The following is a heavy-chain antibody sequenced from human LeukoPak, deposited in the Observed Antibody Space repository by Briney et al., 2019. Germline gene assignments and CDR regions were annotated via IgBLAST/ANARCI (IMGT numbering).Heavy chain of an antibody. J-gene: IGHJ4*02. D-gene: IGHD1-1*01. CDR1: GFTFDNND. CDR3: ANEIRPNDY. Sequence: GGSLRLSCEVSGFTFDNNDMHWVRQTTGKGLEWVSAIGSAGYTCYADSVKGRFTISRENSKSTLYLQMNNLRADDTAVYYCANEIRPNDYWGQGTLVTVSS. CDR2: IGSAGYT. V-gene: IGHV3-13*01.